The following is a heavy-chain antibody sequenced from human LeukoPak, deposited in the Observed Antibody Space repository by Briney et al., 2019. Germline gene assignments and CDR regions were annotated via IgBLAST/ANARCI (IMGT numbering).Heavy chain of an antibody. Sequence: GGSLRLSCAASGFTFSSYEMNWVRQAPGKGLEWVSSISSSSSYIYYADSVKGRFTISRDNAKNSLYLQMNSLRAEDTAVYYCARAGCSSTSCYSGIRYWGQGTLVTVSS. CDR2: ISSSSSYI. CDR1: GFTFSSYE. CDR3: ARAGCSSTSCYSGIRY. V-gene: IGHV3-21*01. D-gene: IGHD2-2*01. J-gene: IGHJ4*02.